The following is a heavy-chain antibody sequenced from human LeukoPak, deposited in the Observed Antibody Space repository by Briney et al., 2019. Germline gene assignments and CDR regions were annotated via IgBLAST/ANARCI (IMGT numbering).Heavy chain of an antibody. CDR3: ASAWNYYDSSGYSYYFDY. CDR2: IYYSGST. D-gene: IGHD3-22*01. J-gene: IGHJ4*02. CDR1: GGSISSSSYY. Sequence: SETLSLTCTVSGGSISSSSYYWGWIRQPPGKGLEGIGSIYYSGSTYYNPSLKSRVTLSVDTYKSQFSVKLSSVTAADPAVYYCASAWNYYDSSGYSYYFDYWGQGPLVTVSS. V-gene: IGHV4-39*07.